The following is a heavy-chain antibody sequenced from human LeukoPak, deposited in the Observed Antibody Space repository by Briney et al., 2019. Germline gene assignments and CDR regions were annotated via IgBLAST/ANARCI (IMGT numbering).Heavy chain of an antibody. D-gene: IGHD6-19*01. J-gene: IGHJ6*04. CDR3: ARDYIAVAGTRDYYYYYGMDV. V-gene: IGHV3-7*03. CDR1: GFTFSSYW. Sequence: GGSLRLSCAASGFTFSSYWMSWVRQAPGKGLEWVANIKQDGSEKYYVDSVKGRFTISRDNAKNSLYLQMNSLRAEDTAVYYCARDYIAVAGTRDYYYYYGMDVWGKGTTVTVSS. CDR2: IKQDGSEK.